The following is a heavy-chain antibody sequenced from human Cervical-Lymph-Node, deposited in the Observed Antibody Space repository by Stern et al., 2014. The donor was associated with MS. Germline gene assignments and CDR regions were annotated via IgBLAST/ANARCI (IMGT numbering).Heavy chain of an antibody. D-gene: IGHD7-27*01. V-gene: IGHV3-74*03. J-gene: IGHJ4*02. CDR2: INGDGRRK. CDR1: GFNLSAFW. Sequence: EVQLVESVGGLVQPGGSLRLSCSASGFNLSAFWMHWVRQVPGKVLVWVARINGDGRRKTYADSVRGRFTISRDNAKKELYLQMNSLRFEDTAVYYCVRISGAYWGQGTLVTVSS. CDR3: VRISGAY.